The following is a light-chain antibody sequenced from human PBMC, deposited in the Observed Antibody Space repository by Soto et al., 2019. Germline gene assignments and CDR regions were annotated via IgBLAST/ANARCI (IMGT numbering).Light chain of an antibody. CDR3: QQYGSSPWT. J-gene: IGKJ1*01. CDR1: QSVSSSY. Sequence: QSPCPRSLTLGEWATLSCRASQSVSSSYLAWYQQKPGQAPRLLIYGASSRATGIPDRFSGSGSGTDFTLTISRLEPEDFAVYYCQQYGSSPWTFGQGTKVDI. CDR2: GAS. V-gene: IGKV3-20*01.